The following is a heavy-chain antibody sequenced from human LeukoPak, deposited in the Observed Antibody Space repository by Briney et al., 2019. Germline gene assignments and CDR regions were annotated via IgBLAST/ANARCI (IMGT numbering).Heavy chain of an antibody. CDR2: IITICGTA. Sequence: SVKVSCKAAGGTFSSYAISWVRQAPGQGLEWMGRIITICGTANYAQKFQGRVTITTDESTSTAYMELSSPRSEDTAVYYCARSYYDSSGYFQHWGQGTLVTVSS. J-gene: IGHJ1*01. V-gene: IGHV1-69*05. CDR1: GGTFSSYA. CDR3: ARSYYDSSGYFQH. D-gene: IGHD3-22*01.